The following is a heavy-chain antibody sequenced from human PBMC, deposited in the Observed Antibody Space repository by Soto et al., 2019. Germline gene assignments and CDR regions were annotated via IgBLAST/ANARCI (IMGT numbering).Heavy chain of an antibody. D-gene: IGHD6-19*01. J-gene: IGHJ4*02. Sequence: ASVKVSCKASGYTFTSYYMHWVRQAPGQGLEWMGIINPSGGSTSYAQKFQGRVTMTRDTSTSTVYMELSRLRSEDAAVSYRAPVDLTSAWYYFDYWAQGTQVTVYS. CDR1: GYTFTSYY. CDR3: APVDLTSAWYYFDY. CDR2: INPSGGST. V-gene: IGHV1-46*01.